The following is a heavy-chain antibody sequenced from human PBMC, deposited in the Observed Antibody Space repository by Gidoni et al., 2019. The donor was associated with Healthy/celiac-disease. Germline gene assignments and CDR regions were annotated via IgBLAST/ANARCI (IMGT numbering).Heavy chain of an antibody. V-gene: IGHV3-48*03. CDR2: ISSSGSTI. CDR1: GFTFSSYE. D-gene: IGHD6-13*01. J-gene: IGHJ6*02. Sequence: EVQLVESGGGLVQPGGSLRLSCAASGFTFSSYEMNWVRQAPGKGLEWVSYISSSGSTISYADSVKGRFTISRDNAKNSLYLQMNSLRAEDTAVYYCARDLRVGVSSSWYQQFYYYYGMDVWGQGTTVTVSS. CDR3: ARDLRVGVSSSWYQQFYYYYGMDV.